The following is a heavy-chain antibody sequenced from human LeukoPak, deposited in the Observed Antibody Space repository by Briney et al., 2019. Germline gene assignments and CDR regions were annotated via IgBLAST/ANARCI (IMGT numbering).Heavy chain of an antibody. J-gene: IGHJ4*02. D-gene: IGHD1-26*01. CDR1: GFTFDDYG. Sequence: RGSLRLSCAASGFTFDDYGMHWVRQAPGKGLEWVSLITWDGVTTYYADSVQGRFTISRDNSKNSLYLQMNSLRAEDTAVYYCATYSGAHHKTFDDWGQGTLVTVSS. CDR3: ATYSGAHHKTFDD. CDR2: ITWDGVTT. V-gene: IGHV3-43D*04.